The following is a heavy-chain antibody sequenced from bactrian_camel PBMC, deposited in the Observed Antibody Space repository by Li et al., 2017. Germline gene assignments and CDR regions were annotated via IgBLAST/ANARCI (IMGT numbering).Heavy chain of an antibody. CDR2: INSGGGTT. CDR3: VRAASSQMGWADFGY. CDR1: GFTFSSDW. D-gene: IGHD5*01. Sequence: WQLVESGGALVQPGGSLRLSCAASGFTFSSDWMYWVRQAPGKGLEWVSGINSGGGTTYYADSVKGRFTISRDNAKNTVYLQMNSLKPEDTAVYYCVRAASSQMGWADFGYWGQGTQVTVS. J-gene: IGHJ6*01. V-gene: IGHV3S25*01.